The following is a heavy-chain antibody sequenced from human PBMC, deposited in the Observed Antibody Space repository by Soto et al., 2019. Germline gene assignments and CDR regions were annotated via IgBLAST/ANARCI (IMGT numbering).Heavy chain of an antibody. CDR3: AHTRSDYGEYWFDP. CDR2: IYWDDDK. CDR1: GFSLTTSGVG. J-gene: IGHJ5*01. V-gene: IGHV2-5*02. Sequence: QITLKESGPTLVKPTQTLTLTCTFSGFSLTTSGVGGGWIRQPPGKALEWLALIYWDDDKRYRPSLKTRLNITKDTSNNQVVLTLTNLDPVDTATYFCAHTRSDYGEYWFDPWGQGTLVTVSS. D-gene: IGHD4-17*01.